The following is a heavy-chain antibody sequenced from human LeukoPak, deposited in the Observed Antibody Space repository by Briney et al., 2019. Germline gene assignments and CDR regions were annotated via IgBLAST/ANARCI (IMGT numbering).Heavy chain of an antibody. D-gene: IGHD3-10*01. CDR2: INSDGSST. J-gene: IGHJ4*02. CDR1: GFTFSSYW. V-gene: IGHV3-74*01. CDR3: ASLLLWFGELDY. Sequence: GGSLRLSCAASGFTFSSYWMHWVRQAPGKGLVWVSRINSDGSSTSYADSVKGRFTISRDNAKNTLYLQMNSLRAEDTAVYYCASLLLWFGELDYWGQGTLVTVSS.